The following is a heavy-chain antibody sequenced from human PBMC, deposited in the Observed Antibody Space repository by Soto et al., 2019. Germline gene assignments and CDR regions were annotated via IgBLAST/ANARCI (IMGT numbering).Heavy chain of an antibody. D-gene: IGHD6-13*01. CDR1: GFTFSSYA. V-gene: IGHV3-23*01. Sequence: EVQLLESGGGLVQPGGSLRLSCAASGFTFSSYAMSWVRQAPGKGLEWVSAISGSGGSTYYADSVKGRFTISRDNSKNTLYLQMNSLRAEDTAVYYCAKAVKIAAAGHSLSPSYYYYYYMDVWGKGTTVTVSS. CDR3: AKAVKIAAAGHSLSPSYYYYYYMDV. J-gene: IGHJ6*03. CDR2: ISGSGGST.